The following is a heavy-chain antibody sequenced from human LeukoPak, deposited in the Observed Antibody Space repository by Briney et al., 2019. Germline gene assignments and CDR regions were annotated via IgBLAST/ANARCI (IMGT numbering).Heavy chain of an antibody. V-gene: IGHV4-61*08. CDR2: IYYSGST. CDR3: ATIYDSSGYYYFGSGY. CDR1: GGSISSGGYY. Sequence: SETLSLTCTVSGGSISSGGYYWSWIRQHPGKGLEWIGYIYYSGSTNYNPSLKSRVTISVDTSKNQFSLKLSSVTAADTAVYYCATIYDSSGYYYFGSGYWGQGTLVTVSS. J-gene: IGHJ4*02. D-gene: IGHD3-22*01.